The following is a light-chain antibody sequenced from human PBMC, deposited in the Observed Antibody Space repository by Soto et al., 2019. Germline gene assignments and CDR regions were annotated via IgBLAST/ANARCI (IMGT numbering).Light chain of an antibody. CDR3: AAWDDSLGGFYV. CDR1: SSNIGSNY. V-gene: IGLV1-47*01. Sequence: QSVLTQPPSASGTPGQRVTISWSGSSSNIGSNYVYWYQQLPGTAPTNLLYRNNQRPSGVPDRFSGSKSGTSASLVISGLRYEDEAEYYCAAWDDSLGGFYVFGTGTKLTAL. CDR2: RNN. J-gene: IGLJ1*01.